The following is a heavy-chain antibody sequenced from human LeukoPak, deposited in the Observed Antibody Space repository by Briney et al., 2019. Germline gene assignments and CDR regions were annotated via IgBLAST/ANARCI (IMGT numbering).Heavy chain of an antibody. J-gene: IGHJ5*01. V-gene: IGHV3-23*01. Sequence: PGRSLRLSCAASGFIYSNYAMSWVRQAPGKGLEWVSTITGSGTNTYYADSVKGRITISRDNAKATLYLQMNKLRAADTAVYYCAKLPGGGFCSSTSCYFHENWFDSWGQGTLVTVSS. CDR1: GFIYSNYA. CDR3: AKLPGGGFCSSTSCYFHENWFDS. D-gene: IGHD2-2*01. CDR2: ITGSGTNT.